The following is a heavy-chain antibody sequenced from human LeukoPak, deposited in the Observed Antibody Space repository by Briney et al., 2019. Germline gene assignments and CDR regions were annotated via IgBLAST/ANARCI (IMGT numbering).Heavy chain of an antibody. Sequence: GGSLRLSCAASGFTFSSYSMNWVRQAPGKGLEWVSYISSSSSTIYYADSVKGRFTISRDNSKNTLYLQMNSLRAEDTAVYYCARDYRAFDIWGQGTMVTVSS. D-gene: IGHD1-14*01. V-gene: IGHV3-48*01. CDR1: GFTFSSYS. J-gene: IGHJ3*02. CDR3: ARDYRAFDI. CDR2: ISSSSSTI.